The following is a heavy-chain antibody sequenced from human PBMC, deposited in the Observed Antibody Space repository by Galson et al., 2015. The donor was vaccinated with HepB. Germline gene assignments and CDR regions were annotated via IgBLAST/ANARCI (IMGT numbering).Heavy chain of an antibody. V-gene: IGHV3-23*01. CDR2: ISGSGGST. D-gene: IGHD6-13*01. CDR3: AKVEPRYSSSWYYFDY. Sequence: SLRLSCAASGFTFSSYAMSWVRQAPGKGLEWVSAISGSGGSTYYADSVKGRFTISRDNSKNTLYLQMNSLRAEDTAVYYCAKVEPRYSSSWYYFDYWGQGTLVTVSS. CDR1: GFTFSSYA. J-gene: IGHJ4*02.